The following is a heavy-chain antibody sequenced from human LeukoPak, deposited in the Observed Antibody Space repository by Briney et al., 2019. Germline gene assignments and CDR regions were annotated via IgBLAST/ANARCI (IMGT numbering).Heavy chain of an antibody. Sequence: PSETLSLTCAVYGGSFSGYYWSWIRQPPGKGLEWIGEINHSGSTNYNPSLKSRVTISVDTSKNQFSLKLSSVTAADTAVYYCARAKAVAGPMGSWGQGTLVTVSS. D-gene: IGHD6-19*01. V-gene: IGHV4-34*01. J-gene: IGHJ5*02. CDR3: ARAKAVAGPMGS. CDR2: INHSGST. CDR1: GGSFSGYY.